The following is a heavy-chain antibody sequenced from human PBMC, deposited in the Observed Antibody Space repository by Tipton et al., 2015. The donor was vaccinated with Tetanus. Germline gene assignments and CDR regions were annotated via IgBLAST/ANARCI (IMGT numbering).Heavy chain of an antibody. Sequence: SLRLSCAASGFTFDDYGMHWVRQVPGKGLEWVSGITWNSGVIAYADSVKGRLTISRYNAKNSLYLQMNSLRVEDTAVYYCAKDVNWNLRYFQQWGQGSVVSVSS. CDR1: GFTFDDYG. J-gene: IGHJ1*01. CDR2: ITWNSGVI. D-gene: IGHD1-1*01. CDR3: AKDVNWNLRYFQQ. V-gene: IGHV3-9*01.